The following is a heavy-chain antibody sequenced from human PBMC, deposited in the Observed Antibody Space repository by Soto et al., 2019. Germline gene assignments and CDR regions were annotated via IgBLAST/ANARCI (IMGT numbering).Heavy chain of an antibody. CDR1: GFTFSDYY. V-gene: IGHV3-11*06. Sequence: VGSLRLSCAASGFTFSDYYMSWIRQAPGKGLEWVSYISSSSSYTNYADSVKGRFTISRDNAKNSLYLQMNSLRAEDTAVYYCARARDSSGYYYYCDYWGQGTLVTVSS. CDR2: ISSSSSYT. J-gene: IGHJ4*02. D-gene: IGHD3-22*01. CDR3: ARARDSSGYYYYCDY.